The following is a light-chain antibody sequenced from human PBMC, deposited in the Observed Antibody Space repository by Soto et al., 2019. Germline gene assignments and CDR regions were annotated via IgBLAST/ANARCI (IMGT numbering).Light chain of an antibody. CDR2: GAS. Sequence: EIVLTQSPGTLSLSPGERATLSCRASQSVSSSYLAWYQQKPGQAPRLLIYGASSRATGIPDRFSGSGSGTDFTLTISRLEPEDSAMYYCQQYGRSPGTFGQGTKVEIK. CDR1: QSVSSSY. V-gene: IGKV3-20*01. J-gene: IGKJ1*01. CDR3: QQYGRSPGT.